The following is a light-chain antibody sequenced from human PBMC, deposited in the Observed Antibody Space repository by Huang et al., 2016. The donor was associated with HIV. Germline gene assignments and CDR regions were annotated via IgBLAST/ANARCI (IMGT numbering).Light chain of an antibody. J-gene: IGKJ1*01. CDR1: QSLLRSNGNYY. Sequence: DIVMTQSPLSLSVTPGEPASISCRSTQSLLRSNGNYYLDWYVQKPGQSPQLLIYLGSYRASGVPDRFSGGGSGTDFTLKINTVEADDTGVYYCMQALQTPWTFGQGTKLEIK. CDR2: LGS. V-gene: IGKV2-28*01. CDR3: MQALQTPWT.